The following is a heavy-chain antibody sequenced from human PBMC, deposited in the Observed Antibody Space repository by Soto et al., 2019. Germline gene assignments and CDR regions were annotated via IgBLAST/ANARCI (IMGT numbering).Heavy chain of an antibody. D-gene: IGHD3-3*02. CDR1: GFTFSSYG. J-gene: IGHJ3*02. V-gene: IGHV3-33*01. CDR2: IWYDGSNK. CDR3: ARDRGGRIRSFDI. Sequence: QVQLVESGGGVVQPGRSLRLSCAASGFTFSSYGMHWVRQAPGKGLEWVAVIWYDGSNKYYADSVKGRFTISRDNSKNTLYLQMNSLRAEDTAVYYCARDRGGRIRSFDIWCQGTMVTVSS.